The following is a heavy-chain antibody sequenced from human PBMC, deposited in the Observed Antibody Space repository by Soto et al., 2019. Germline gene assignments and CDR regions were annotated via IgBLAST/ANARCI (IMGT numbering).Heavy chain of an antibody. CDR1: GYTFTSYG. V-gene: IGHV1-18*01. D-gene: IGHD3-22*01. CDR2: ISAYNGNT. Sequence: QVQLVQSGAEVKKPGASVKVSCKASGYTFTSYGISWVRQAPGQGLEWMGWISAYNGNTNYAQKLQGRVTMTTGTSTSTAYMELRSLRSDDTAVYYCAREGYYYDSSGNWYFDLWGRGTLVTVSS. CDR3: AREGYYYDSSGNWYFDL. J-gene: IGHJ2*01.